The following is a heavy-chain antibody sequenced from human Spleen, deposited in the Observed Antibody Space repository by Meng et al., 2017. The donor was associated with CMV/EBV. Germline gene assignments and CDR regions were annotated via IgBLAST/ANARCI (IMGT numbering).Heavy chain of an antibody. CDR3: ARSRWSAGNAFLFDY. V-gene: IGHV4-4*07. Sequence: QGQLQGSGPGLVKPSETLSLPCTVSGGSISSYYWSWIRQPAGKGLEWIGRIYTSGSTNYNPSLKSRVTMSVDTSKNQFSLKLSSVTAADTAVYYCARSRWSAGNAFLFDYWGQGTLVTVSS. D-gene: IGHD1-1*01. J-gene: IGHJ4*02. CDR1: GGSISSYY. CDR2: IYTSGST.